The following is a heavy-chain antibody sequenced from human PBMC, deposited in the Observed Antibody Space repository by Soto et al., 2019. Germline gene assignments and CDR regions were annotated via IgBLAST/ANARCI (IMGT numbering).Heavy chain of an antibody. CDR1: GFSFSKYW. Sequence: GGSLRLSCAASGFSFSKYWMNWVRQAPGKGLEWVANINQDGSEKYYVDSVKGRFTISRDNANNSLYLQMNSLRAEDTAVYYCARGGYCTSTNCYGYRYGMDVWGRGTTVTVSS. CDR3: ARGGYCTSTNCYGYRYGMDV. CDR2: INQDGSEK. J-gene: IGHJ6*02. V-gene: IGHV3-7*05. D-gene: IGHD2-2*01.